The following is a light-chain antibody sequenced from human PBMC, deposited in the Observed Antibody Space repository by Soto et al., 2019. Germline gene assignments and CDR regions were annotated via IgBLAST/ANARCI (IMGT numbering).Light chain of an antibody. Sequence: QAVVTQEPSLTVSPGGTVTLTCGSSTGAVTSGHYPYWFQQKPGQVPTALIYDISVTHPWTPARFSGSLLGGKAALTLSGARPEDEADYYCAAWDDSLNGWVFGGGTKLTVL. J-gene: IGLJ3*02. V-gene: IGLV7-46*01. CDR2: DIS. CDR1: TGAVTSGHY. CDR3: AAWDDSLNGWV.